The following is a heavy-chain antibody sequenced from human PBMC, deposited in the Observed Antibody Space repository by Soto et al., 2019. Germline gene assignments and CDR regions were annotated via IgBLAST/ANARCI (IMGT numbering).Heavy chain of an antibody. V-gene: IGHV5-10-1*01. CDR3: ARQIYDSDTGPNFQYYFDS. J-gene: IGHJ4*02. CDR1: GYSFAGYW. D-gene: IGHD3-22*01. Sequence: GTLKISCKGSGYSFAGYWITWVRQKPGKGLEWMGRIDPSDSQTYYSPSFRGHVTISVTKSITTVFLQWSSLRASDTAMYYCARQIYDSDTGPNFQYYFDSWGQGTPVTVSS. CDR2: IDPSDSQT.